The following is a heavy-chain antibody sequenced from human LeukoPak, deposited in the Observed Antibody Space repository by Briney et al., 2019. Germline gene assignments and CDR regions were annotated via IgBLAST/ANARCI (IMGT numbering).Heavy chain of an antibody. V-gene: IGHV3-9*01. D-gene: IGHD3-10*01. CDR1: GFTFDDYA. J-gene: IGHJ2*01. CDR2: ISWNSGSI. Sequence: GGSLRLSCAASGFTFDDYAMHWVRQAPGKGLEWVSGISWNSGSIGYADSVKGRFTISRDNAKNSLYLQMNSLRAEDTALYYCAKDPYYYGSGSYLDPNWYFDLWGRGTLVTVSS. CDR3: AKDPYYYGSGSYLDPNWYFDL.